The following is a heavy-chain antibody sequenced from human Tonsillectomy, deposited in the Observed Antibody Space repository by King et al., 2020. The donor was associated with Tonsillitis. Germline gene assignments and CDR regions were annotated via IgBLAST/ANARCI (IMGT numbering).Heavy chain of an antibody. Sequence: QLVQSGAEVRMPGESLKISCQGSGYNFATYFIAWVRQMPGRGLEWMVIIYAGDSSVRYSPSFRGQVTISAEKSINSAFLQCGSLKASDSATYYCARRATYYSFWSGSYYMDVWGKGTTVTVSS. J-gene: IGHJ6*03. CDR1: GYNFATYF. CDR3: ARRATYYSFWSGSYYMDV. V-gene: IGHV5-51*03. CDR2: IYAGDSSV. D-gene: IGHD3-3*01.